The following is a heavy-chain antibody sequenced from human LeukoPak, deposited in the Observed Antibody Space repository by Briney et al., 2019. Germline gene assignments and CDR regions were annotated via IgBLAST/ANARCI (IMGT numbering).Heavy chain of an antibody. CDR2: INHSGST. V-gene: IGHV4-34*01. CDR3: ARGLVVVVAAIDAFDI. CDR1: GGSFSGYY. D-gene: IGHD2-15*01. J-gene: IGHJ3*02. Sequence: SETLSLTCAVYGGSFSGYYWSWIRQPAGKGLEWIGEINHSGSTNYNPSLKSRFTISVDTSKNQFSLKLSSVTAADTAVYYCARGLVVVVAAIDAFDIWGQGTMVTVSS.